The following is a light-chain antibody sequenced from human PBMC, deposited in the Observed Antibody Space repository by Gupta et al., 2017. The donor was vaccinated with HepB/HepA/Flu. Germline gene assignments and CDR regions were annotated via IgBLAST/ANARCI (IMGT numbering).Light chain of an antibody. Sequence: QSVLTQPPSASGTPGQRVTISCSGSSSNIGSNTVNWYQQLPGTAPKILIYSNNQRPSGVPDRFSGSKSGTSASLAISGLQSEDEADYYCAAWDDSLNGPVFGGATKLTVL. CDR2: SNN. J-gene: IGLJ3*02. CDR3: AAWDDSLNGPV. CDR1: SSNIGSNT. V-gene: IGLV1-44*01.